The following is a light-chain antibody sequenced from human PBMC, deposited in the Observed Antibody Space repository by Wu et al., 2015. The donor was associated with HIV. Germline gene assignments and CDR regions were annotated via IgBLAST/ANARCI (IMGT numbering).Light chain of an antibody. CDR1: QSVSSN. Sequence: EIVVTQSPATLSVSPGERATLSCRASQSVSSNLAWYQHKPGQAPRLLIYGVSTRATGIPARFSGSGSGTEFILTISSMQSEDFAVYYCQQYHNWPPWTFGQGTKVE. CDR2: GVS. CDR3: QQYHNWPPWT. J-gene: IGKJ1*01. V-gene: IGKV3D-15*01.